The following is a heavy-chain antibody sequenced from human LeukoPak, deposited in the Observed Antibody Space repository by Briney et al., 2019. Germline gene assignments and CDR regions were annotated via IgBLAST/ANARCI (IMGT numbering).Heavy chain of an antibody. CDR3: ARAPSWTLLWFGESTNEFDP. J-gene: IGHJ5*02. V-gene: IGHV3-7*01. CDR1: GFTFSCYA. CDR2: IKQDGSEK. D-gene: IGHD3-10*01. Sequence: PGGALRLSCSASGFTFSCYAMHWVGQAAGKGLEWVANIKQDGSEKYYVDSVKGRFTISRDNAKNSLYLQMNSLRAEDTAVYYCARAPSWTLLWFGESTNEFDPWGQGTLVTVSS.